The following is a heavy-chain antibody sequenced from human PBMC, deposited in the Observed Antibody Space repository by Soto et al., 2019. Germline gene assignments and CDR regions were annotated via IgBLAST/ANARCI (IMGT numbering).Heavy chain of an antibody. D-gene: IGHD3-10*01. CDR2: IIPIFGTA. V-gene: IGHV1-69*13. Sequence: SVKVSCKASGGTFSSYAISGVRQAPGQGLEWMGGIIPIFGTANYAQKFQGRVTITADESTSTAYMELSSLRSEDTAVYYCARGPAGFYGSGSYNYYYGMDVWGQGTTVTVSS. CDR3: ARGPAGFYGSGSYNYYYGMDV. CDR1: GGTFSSYA. J-gene: IGHJ6*02.